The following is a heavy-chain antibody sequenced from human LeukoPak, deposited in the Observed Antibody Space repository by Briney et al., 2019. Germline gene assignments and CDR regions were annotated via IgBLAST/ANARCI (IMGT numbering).Heavy chain of an antibody. Sequence: SETLSLTCTVSGGSISSSSYYWGWIRQPPGKGLEWIGSIYYSGSTYYNPSLKSRVTISVDTSKNQFSLKLSSVTAADTAVYYCARGDYGDPGYFQHWGQGTLVTVSS. CDR2: IYYSGST. CDR1: GGSISSSSYY. D-gene: IGHD4-17*01. V-gene: IGHV4-39*01. J-gene: IGHJ1*01. CDR3: ARGDYGDPGYFQH.